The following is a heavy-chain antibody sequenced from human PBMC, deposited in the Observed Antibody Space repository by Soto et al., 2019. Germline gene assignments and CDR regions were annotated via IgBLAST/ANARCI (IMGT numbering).Heavy chain of an antibody. V-gene: IGHV5-51*01. J-gene: IGHJ6*02. CDR3: AGRIAVAGHYYYYGMDV. CDR2: IYPADSDT. D-gene: IGHD6-19*01. CDR1: GYFFTSYW. Sequence: PGESLKISCKGSGYFFTSYWIGWVRQMPGKGLEWMGIIYPADSDTRYSPSFQGRVTISADKSIDTAYLQWTSLKASDTAMYYCAGRIAVAGHYYYYGMDVWGQGTTVTVSS.